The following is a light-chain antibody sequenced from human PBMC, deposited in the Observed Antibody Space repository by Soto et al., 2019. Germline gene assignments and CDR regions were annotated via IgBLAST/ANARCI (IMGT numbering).Light chain of an antibody. CDR1: SSDVGGHNY. CDR2: EVS. J-gene: IGLJ3*02. CDR3: CSYTITSAWV. Sequence: QSALTQPAAVSGSPGQSITISCTGTSSDVGGHNYVSWYQQHPGDVPKPIIYEVSNRPSGVSSRFSGSKSGNTASLTISGLQAEDEADYYCCSYTITSAWVFGGGTKLTVL. V-gene: IGLV2-14*01.